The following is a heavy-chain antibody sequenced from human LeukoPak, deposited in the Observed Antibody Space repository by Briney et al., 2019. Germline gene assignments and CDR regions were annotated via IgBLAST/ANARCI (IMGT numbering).Heavy chain of an antibody. J-gene: IGHJ4*02. CDR3: AKAPSGSPPFDY. CDR2: IRYDGSDK. D-gene: IGHD1-26*01. Sequence: GGSLRLSCAASGFTFSNYGMHWVRQAPGKGLDWVAFIRYDGSDKYYSDSVKGRFTISRDDSKNTLYLQMNSLRAEDTAVYYCAKAPSGSPPFDYWGQGTLVTVSS. V-gene: IGHV3-30*02. CDR1: GFTFSNYG.